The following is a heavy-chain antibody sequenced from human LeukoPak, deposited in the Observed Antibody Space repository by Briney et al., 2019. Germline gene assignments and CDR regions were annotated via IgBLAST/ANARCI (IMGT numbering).Heavy chain of an antibody. CDR3: ARADISTNQPSNWFDP. Sequence: SQTLSLTCTVSGGSISSGGYYWSWLRQHPGKGLEWIGYIYYSGSTYYNPSLKSRVTISVDTSKNQFSLKLSSVTAADTAVYYCARADISTNQPSNWFDPWGQGTLVTVSS. V-gene: IGHV4-31*03. J-gene: IGHJ5*02. D-gene: IGHD3-9*01. CDR1: GGSISSGGYY. CDR2: IYYSGST.